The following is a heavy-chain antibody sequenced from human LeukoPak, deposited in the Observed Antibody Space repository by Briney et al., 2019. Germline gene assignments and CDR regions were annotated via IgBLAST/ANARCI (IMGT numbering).Heavy chain of an antibody. J-gene: IGHJ4*02. D-gene: IGHD6-19*01. V-gene: IGHV3-74*01. CDR2: IYDDGSRT. CDR3: ARGHSSGYYTDY. CDR1: GFTFSSHW. Sequence: GGSLRLSCAVSGFTFSSHWMHRVRLAPGKGLVWVSRIYDDGSRTNYADSVKGRLTISRDNAKNTLYLQVNSLRAEDTAVYYCARGHSSGYYTDYWGQGILVTVSS.